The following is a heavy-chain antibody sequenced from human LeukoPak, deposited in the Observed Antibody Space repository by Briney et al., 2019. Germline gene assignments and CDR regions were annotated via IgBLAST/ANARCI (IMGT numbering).Heavy chain of an antibody. V-gene: IGHV1-2*02. Sequence: ASVKVSCKASGYTFTGYYMYWVRQAPGQGLEWMGWINPNSGGTNYAQKFQGRVTMTRDTSISTAYMELSRLRSDDTAVYYCARERSRIAAAGTGMGYWGQGTLVTVSS. CDR2: INPNSGGT. D-gene: IGHD6-13*01. J-gene: IGHJ4*02. CDR1: GYTFTGYY. CDR3: ARERSRIAAAGTGMGY.